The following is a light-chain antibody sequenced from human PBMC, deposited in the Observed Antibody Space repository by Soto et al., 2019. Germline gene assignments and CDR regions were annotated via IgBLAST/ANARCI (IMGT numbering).Light chain of an antibody. Sequence: EVVLTQSPATLSLSPGERATLSCRASESIGNYLVWYQQKLGQAPKLLIYDASHRAIGIPGRFSGDGSGTDFPLTISSLEPEDFAVYYCQWRSDWPPRLTFGGGTKVEIK. CDR3: QWRSDWPPRLT. J-gene: IGKJ4*01. CDR2: DAS. CDR1: ESIGNY. V-gene: IGKV3-11*01.